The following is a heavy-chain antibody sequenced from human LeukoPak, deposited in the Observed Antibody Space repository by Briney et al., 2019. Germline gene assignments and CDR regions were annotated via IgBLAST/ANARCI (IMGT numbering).Heavy chain of an antibody. CDR1: GFTFSSYA. D-gene: IGHD6-6*01. J-gene: IGHJ4*02. CDR3: ARDAKQLVQPDYFDY. Sequence: GGSLRLSCAASGFTFSSYAMHWVRQAPGKGLEWVAVISYDGSNKYYADSVKGRFTISRDNSKNTLYLQMNSLRAEDTAVYYCARDAKQLVQPDYFDYWGQGTLVTVSS. CDR2: ISYDGSNK. V-gene: IGHV3-30*04.